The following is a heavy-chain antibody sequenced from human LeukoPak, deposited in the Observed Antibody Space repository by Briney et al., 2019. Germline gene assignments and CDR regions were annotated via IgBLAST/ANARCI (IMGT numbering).Heavy chain of an antibody. CDR3: ARLGAGPTYYDFWSGYSSFYFDY. J-gene: IGHJ4*02. CDR2: ISSSGNT. D-gene: IGHD3-3*01. V-gene: IGHV4-39*02. CDR1: GGSTSGGNYY. Sequence: PSETLSLTCIVSGGSTSGGNYYWGWIRRPPGKGLEWIGGISSSGNTYYNPSFKSRITISVDTSKNHFSLKLSSVTAADTAVYYCARLGAGPTYYDFWSGYSSFYFDYWGQGTLVTVSS.